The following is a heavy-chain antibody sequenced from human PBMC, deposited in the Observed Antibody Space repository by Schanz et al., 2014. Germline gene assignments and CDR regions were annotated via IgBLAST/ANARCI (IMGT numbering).Heavy chain of an antibody. D-gene: IGHD2-21*02. J-gene: IGHJ3*02. CDR3: ARGDMPGTFDI. V-gene: IGHV1-69*09. CDR2: FIPILDVG. Sequence: QVQLVQSGAEVKKPGASVKVSCKASRSTFSSYTISWVRQARGQGLEWVGRFIPILDVGNYAQQFQGRINYTADKSTSTAYMELSGLRYEDTALHYRARGDMPGTFDIWGQGTMVTVSS. CDR1: RSTFSSYT.